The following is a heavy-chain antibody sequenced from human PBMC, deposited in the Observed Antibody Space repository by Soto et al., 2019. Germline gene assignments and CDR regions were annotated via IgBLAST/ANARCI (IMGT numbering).Heavy chain of an antibody. CDR1: GGSISSYY. CDR2: IFYSGST. CDR3: ARLYGLEAFEF. D-gene: IGHD3-16*02. V-gene: IGHV4-59*08. J-gene: IGHJ3*01. Sequence: QVQLQESGPGLVKPSETLSLTCTVSGGSISSYYWSWIRQPPGKGLEWIGYIFYSGSTNYNPSLKXXVTISVDTSKNQFSLKLSSVTAADTAVYYCARLYGLEAFEFWGQGTMVTVSS.